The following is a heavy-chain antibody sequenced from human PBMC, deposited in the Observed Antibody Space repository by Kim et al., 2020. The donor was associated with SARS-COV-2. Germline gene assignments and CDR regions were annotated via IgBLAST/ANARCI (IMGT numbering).Heavy chain of an antibody. Sequence: GGSLRLSCAASGFTFSSYEMNWVRQAPGKGLEWVSYISSSGSTIYYADSVKGRFTISRDNAKNSLYLQMNSLRAEDTAVYYCARDEQGGITNGPIWGQGTMVTVSS. CDR3: ARDEQGGITNGPI. D-gene: IGHD2-8*01. J-gene: IGHJ3*02. V-gene: IGHV3-48*03. CDR1: GFTFSSYE. CDR2: ISSSGSTI.